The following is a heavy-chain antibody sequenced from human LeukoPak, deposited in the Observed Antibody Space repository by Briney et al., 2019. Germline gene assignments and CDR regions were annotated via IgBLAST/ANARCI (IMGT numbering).Heavy chain of an antibody. CDR2: MNHKSGNT. Sequence: GASVKVSCKASGYTFSNYDIHWVRQAPGQGLEWMGWMNHKSGNTGYKQKFQARVTISRDTSITTAYMGLRSLTSDDTAVYFCATGLPLEYCTYGVCYPPKHFDFWGQGTLVTVSS. V-gene: IGHV1-8*03. CDR3: ATGLPLEYCTYGVCYPPKHFDF. J-gene: IGHJ4*02. CDR1: GYTFSNYD. D-gene: IGHD2-8*01.